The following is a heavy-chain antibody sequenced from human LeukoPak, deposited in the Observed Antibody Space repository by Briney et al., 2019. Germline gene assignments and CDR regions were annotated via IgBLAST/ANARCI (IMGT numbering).Heavy chain of an antibody. CDR3: AKDRVSSGSYYGWYYSDY. J-gene: IGHJ4*02. CDR2: ISGSGGST. D-gene: IGHD1-26*01. V-gene: IGHV3-23*01. CDR1: GFTFSSYA. Sequence: PGGSLRLSCAASGFTFSSYAMSWVRQAPGKGLEWVSAISGSGGSTYYADSVKGRFTISRDNSKNTLYLQMNSLRAEDTAVYYCAKDRVSSGSYYGWYYSDYWGQGTLVTVSS.